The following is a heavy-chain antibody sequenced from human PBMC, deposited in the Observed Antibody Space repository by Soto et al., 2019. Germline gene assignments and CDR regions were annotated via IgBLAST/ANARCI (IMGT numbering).Heavy chain of an antibody. D-gene: IGHD2-15*01. CDR1: GDSVSSNSAA. V-gene: IGHV6-1*01. J-gene: IGHJ6*02. Sequence: SQTLSLTCAISGDSVSSNSAAWNWIRQSPSRGLEWLGRTYYRSKWYNDYAVSVKSRITINPDTSRNQFSLQLNSVTPEDTAVYYCARDQAGDVVYGVAANTYYYVMDVWGQGTTVTGSS. CDR3: ARDQAGDVVYGVAANTYYYVMDV. CDR2: TYYRSKWYN.